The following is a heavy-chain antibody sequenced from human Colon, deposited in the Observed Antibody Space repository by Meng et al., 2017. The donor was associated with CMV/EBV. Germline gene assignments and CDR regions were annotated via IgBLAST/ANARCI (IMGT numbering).Heavy chain of an antibody. Sequence: GESLKISCVASGFSLSTYWMHWVRQAPGKGLVWVSRISIQGTTTTYADSVRGRFTISRDSAKNTVYLQMNSLRAEDTAVYYCAREGDYGGNSGPDAFDIWGQGTMVTVSS. CDR2: ISIQGTTT. D-gene: IGHD4-23*01. V-gene: IGHV3-74*01. J-gene: IGHJ3*02. CDR1: GFSLSTYW. CDR3: AREGDYGGNSGPDAFDI.